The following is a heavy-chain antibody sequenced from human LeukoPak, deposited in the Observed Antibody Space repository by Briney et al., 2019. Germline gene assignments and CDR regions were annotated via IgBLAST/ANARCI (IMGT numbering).Heavy chain of an antibody. Sequence: GGSLRLSCVASGFTFSNYGMNWVRQAPGKGLEWVSGIVGSGVTTYYADSVKGRFTISRDNSKNTLYLHMNGLRVEDTAIYYCARDERWILFNYWGQGTLVTVSS. J-gene: IGHJ4*02. CDR2: IVGSGVTT. V-gene: IGHV3-23*01. D-gene: IGHD5-24*01. CDR1: GFTFSNYG. CDR3: ARDERWILFNY.